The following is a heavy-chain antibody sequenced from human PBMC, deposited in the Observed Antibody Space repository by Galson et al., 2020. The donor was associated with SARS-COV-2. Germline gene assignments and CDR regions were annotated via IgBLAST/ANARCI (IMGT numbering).Heavy chain of an antibody. CDR2: IYYSGNT. V-gene: IGHV4-31*11. D-gene: IGHD1-1*01. CDR3: SRVEDGYNERPFDS. Sequence: ASETLSLTCAVSGASMNTSPYYWGWIRQRPGKGLEWIGHIYYSGNTYSNPSLKSRVTISIDTSKKKFFLNLNSVTAADTAVYFCSRVEDGYNERPFDSWGRGMLVTVSS. J-gene: IGHJ4*01. CDR1: GASMNTSPYY.